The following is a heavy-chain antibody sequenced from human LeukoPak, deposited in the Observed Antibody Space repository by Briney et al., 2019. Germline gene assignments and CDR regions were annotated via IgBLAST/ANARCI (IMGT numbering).Heavy chain of an antibody. CDR1: GFTVSSRY. D-gene: IGHD6-13*01. CDR2: IKQEGSAR. Sequence: GGSLRLSCAVSGFTVSSRYMNWVRQTPGKGLEWVANIKQEGSARYYVDSVTGRFTISRDNAMNSLYLQMNSLRVEDTAVYYCARDPGIAAAGTVGYFDSWGQGILVTVSS. CDR3: ARDPGIAAAGTVGYFDS. J-gene: IGHJ4*02. V-gene: IGHV3-7*01.